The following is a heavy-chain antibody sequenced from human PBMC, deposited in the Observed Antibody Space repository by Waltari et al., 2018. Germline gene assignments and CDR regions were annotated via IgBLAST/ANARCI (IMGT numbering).Heavy chain of an antibody. CDR1: GGSISSYY. CDR2: IYYSGSP. Sequence: QVQLQESGPGLVKPSETLSLTCTVSGGSISSYYWSWIRQPPGKGLERIWYIYYSGSPNSTPALKSRVTITVDTSKIHFSLRLSSVPAADTAVYYCARLVDGSSWFFDYWGQGTLVTVSS. J-gene: IGHJ4*02. D-gene: IGHD6-13*01. CDR3: ARLVDGSSWFFDY. V-gene: IGHV4-59*01.